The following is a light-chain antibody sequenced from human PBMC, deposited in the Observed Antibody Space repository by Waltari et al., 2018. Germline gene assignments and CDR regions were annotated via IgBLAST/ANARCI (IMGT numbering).Light chain of an antibody. Sequence: QSALTQPASVSGSPGQSITISCTGSSSYVGAYNYVSCYQHPPGKAPQLIISDVSDRPSGVSDRFSGSKSGNTASLSISGLRADDEANYYCSSYTSVNTVVFGGGTKVTVL. J-gene: IGLJ2*01. CDR3: SSYTSVNTVV. V-gene: IGLV2-14*03. CDR1: SSYVGAYNY. CDR2: DVS.